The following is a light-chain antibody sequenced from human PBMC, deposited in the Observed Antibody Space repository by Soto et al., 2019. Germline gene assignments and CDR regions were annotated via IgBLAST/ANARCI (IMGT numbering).Light chain of an antibody. J-gene: IGKJ3*01. CDR2: GAS. Sequence: EIVLTQSPGTLSLSPGERATLSCRASQSINNRYLAWYQQKPGQAHRLLIYGASSRATGIPDRFSGSGSGTDFTLTISRLEPEDFAVYYCQQFGSSPGFTFGPGTKVDMK. CDR1: QSINNRY. V-gene: IGKV3-20*01. CDR3: QQFGSSPGFT.